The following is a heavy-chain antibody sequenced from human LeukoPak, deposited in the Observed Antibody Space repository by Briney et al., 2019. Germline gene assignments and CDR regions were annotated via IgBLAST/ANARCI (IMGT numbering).Heavy chain of an antibody. J-gene: IGHJ4*02. CDR3: ARGNYFGSGSYGLLYYLDD. CDR2: ISYDAVHK. CDR1: GFTFSTYS. D-gene: IGHD3-10*01. Sequence: GRSLRLSCADSGFTFSTYSMHWVCQAPGKGLEWVADISYDAVHKYHADSVKGRFTIFRDNGKNTLYLQMNSLRAEDTAVYYCARGNYFGSGSYGLLYYLDDWGQGTLVTVSS. V-gene: IGHV3-30*01.